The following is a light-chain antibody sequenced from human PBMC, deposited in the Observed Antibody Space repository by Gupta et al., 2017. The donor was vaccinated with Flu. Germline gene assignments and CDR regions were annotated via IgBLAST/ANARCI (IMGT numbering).Light chain of an antibody. CDR3: SAWDSSLSVRL. V-gene: IGLV10-54*01. Sequence: QAGLTQPPSVSMGLGQTVTLTCTGNSANVGNQGAAWLQQHRGHAPKLLSYRNNNRPSGISERFFASRSGNTASLTITGLQPDDEADYYCSAWDSSLSVRLFGGGTSLTVL. CDR2: RNN. J-gene: IGLJ3*02. CDR1: SANVGNQG.